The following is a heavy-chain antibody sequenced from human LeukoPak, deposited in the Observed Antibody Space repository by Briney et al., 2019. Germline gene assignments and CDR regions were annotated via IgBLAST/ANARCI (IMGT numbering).Heavy chain of an antibody. V-gene: IGHV4-34*01. J-gene: IGHJ4*02. CDR1: GGSFSGYY. Sequence: PSETLSLTCAVYGGSFSGYYWSWIRQPPGKGLEWIGEINHSGSTNYNPSLKSRVTISVDTSKNQFSLKLSSVTAADTAVYYCAREGSAMATPLPDWGQGTLVTVSS. D-gene: IGHD5-24*01. CDR2: INHSGST. CDR3: AREGSAMATPLPD.